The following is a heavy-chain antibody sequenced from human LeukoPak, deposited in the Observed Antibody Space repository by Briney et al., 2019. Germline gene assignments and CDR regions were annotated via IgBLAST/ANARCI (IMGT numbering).Heavy chain of an antibody. CDR3: ARDPPRDSDGYTLYYFDY. J-gene: IGHJ4*02. CDR1: GFTFNSHS. V-gene: IGHV3-21*01. Sequence: GGSLRLSCAGSGFTFNSHSMNWVRQAPGKGLEWVSSISSGSSYIYYADSVKGRFTISRDNAKNSLYLQVNSLRAEDTAVYYCARDPPRDSDGYTLYYFDYWGQGTLVTVSS. D-gene: IGHD3-22*01. CDR2: ISSGSSYI.